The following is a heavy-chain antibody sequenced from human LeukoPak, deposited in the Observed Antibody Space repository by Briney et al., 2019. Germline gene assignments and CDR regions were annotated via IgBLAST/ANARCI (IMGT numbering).Heavy chain of an antibody. CDR2: IYYSGST. J-gene: IGHJ3*02. CDR3: ARGLNWYDDQNIAFDI. Sequence: SETLSLTCTVSGGSISSYYWSWIRQPPGKGLEWIGYIYYSGSTNYNPSLKSRVTISVDTSKNQFSLKLSSVTAADTAVYYCARGLNWYDDQNIAFDIWGQGTMVTVSS. CDR1: GGSISSYY. V-gene: IGHV4-59*01. D-gene: IGHD1-1*01.